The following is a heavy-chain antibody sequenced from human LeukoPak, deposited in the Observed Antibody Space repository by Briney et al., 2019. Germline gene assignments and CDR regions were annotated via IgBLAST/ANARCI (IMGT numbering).Heavy chain of an antibody. CDR3: ARGIFGYYFDF. CDR2: ISAYGNT. CDR1: GYTFTICG. Sequence: ASVKVSCKTSGYTFTICGISWVRQAPGQGLEWMGLISAYGNTNYAQNLQGRVTMTTDTSTSTAYMELRSLRSDDTAVYYCARGIFGYYFDFWGQGTLVTVSS. D-gene: IGHD2-15*01. V-gene: IGHV1-18*01. J-gene: IGHJ4*02.